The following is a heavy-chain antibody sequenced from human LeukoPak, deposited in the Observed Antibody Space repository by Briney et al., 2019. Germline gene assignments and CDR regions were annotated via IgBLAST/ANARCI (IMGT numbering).Heavy chain of an antibody. J-gene: IGHJ4*02. Sequence: PSETLSLTCTASGGSISSYYWSWIRQPPGKGLEWIGYIYYSGSTNYNPSLKSRVTISVDTSKNQFSLKLSSVTAADTAVYYCARSYSSGWYWEFDYWGQGTLVTVSS. CDR3: ARSYSSGWYWEFDY. CDR1: GGSISSYY. CDR2: IYYSGST. D-gene: IGHD6-19*01. V-gene: IGHV4-59*01.